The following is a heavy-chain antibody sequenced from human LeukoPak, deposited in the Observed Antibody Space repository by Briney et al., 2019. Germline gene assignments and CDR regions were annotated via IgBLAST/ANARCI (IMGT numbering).Heavy chain of an antibody. Sequence: PGGSLRLSCAASGFGFSSYGMSWVRQAPGKGLEWVSGISGSGGSTYYADSVKGRFTISRDNSKNTPYVQMNSLRAEDTAVYFCAKRGYTGSAIYYYYYMDVWGKGTTVTVSS. J-gene: IGHJ6*03. D-gene: IGHD5-12*01. CDR1: GFGFSSYG. CDR2: ISGSGGST. V-gene: IGHV3-23*01. CDR3: AKRGYTGSAIYYYYYMDV.